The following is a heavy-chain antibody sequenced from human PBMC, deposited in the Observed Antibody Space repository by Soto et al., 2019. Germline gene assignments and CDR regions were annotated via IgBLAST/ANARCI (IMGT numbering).Heavy chain of an antibody. CDR2: INPNSGVT. V-gene: IGHV1-2*04. Sequence: QVQLVQSGAEVKRPGASVKVSCKASGYTFTGNYMHWVRQAPGQGLEWMGWINPNSGVTHYAQKLQGWVTMTRDTSTSTAYMELRSLKSDDTAVYYCAREFTSSRFDYWGQGSLVTVPS. CDR3: AREFTSSRFDY. D-gene: IGHD2-2*01. J-gene: IGHJ4*02. CDR1: GYTFTGNY.